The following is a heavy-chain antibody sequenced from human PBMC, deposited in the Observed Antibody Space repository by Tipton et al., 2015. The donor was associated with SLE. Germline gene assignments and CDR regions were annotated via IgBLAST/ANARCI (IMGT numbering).Heavy chain of an antibody. CDR1: GGSFSGYY. J-gene: IGHJ6*03. D-gene: IGHD1-26*01. CDR3: ARVGHSYYYSYMDV. Sequence: TLSLTCAVYGGSFSGYYWNWIRQPPGKGLEWIGEINHSGSTNYNPSLKSRVTISVDTSKNQFSLKLSSVTAAGTAVYYCARVGHSYYYSYMDVWDKGTTVTVSS. CDR2: INHSGST. V-gene: IGHV4-34*01.